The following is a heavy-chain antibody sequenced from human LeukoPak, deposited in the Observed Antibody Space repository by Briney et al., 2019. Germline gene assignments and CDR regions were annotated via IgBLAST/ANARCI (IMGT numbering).Heavy chain of an antibody. CDR1: GGSISGYY. V-gene: IGHV4-4*07. CDR2: IYTSETT. CDR3: ARESTRSCPAGGYCPYYFDY. J-gene: IGHJ4*02. D-gene: IGHD1-26*01. Sequence: SETLSLTCSVSGGSISGYYWSWIRQPAGKGPEWIGRIYTSETTNYNPSLKSRVTMSVDTSKNQFSLKLSSVTAADTAVYYCARESTRSCPAGGYCPYYFDYWGQGTLVTVSS.